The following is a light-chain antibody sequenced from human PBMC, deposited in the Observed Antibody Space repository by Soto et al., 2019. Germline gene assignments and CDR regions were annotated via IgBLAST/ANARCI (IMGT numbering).Light chain of an antibody. CDR2: DAS. CDR3: QQFNNYLALT. J-gene: IGKJ4*01. CDR1: QGISSA. V-gene: IGKV1D-13*01. Sequence: IQMTQSPSTLSASLGDRVTITCRASQGISSALAWYQQKPGKAPKLLIYDASSLESGVPSRFSGSGSGTDFTLTISSLQPEDFATYYCQQFNNYLALTFGGGTKVDIK.